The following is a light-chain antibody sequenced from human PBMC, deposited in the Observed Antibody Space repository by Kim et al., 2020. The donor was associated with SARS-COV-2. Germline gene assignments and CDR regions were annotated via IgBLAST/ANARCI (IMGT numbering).Light chain of an antibody. J-gene: IGKJ3*01. CDR1: PGISSW. CDR3: QQANNFPIFT. Sequence: SVGESVAITCRTSPGISSWVAWYQQEPAKAPKLLIYAASSLQSGVPSRFSGSGSGTDFTLTISSLQPEDFATYYCQQANNFPIFTFGPGTKVDIK. CDR2: AAS. V-gene: IGKV1D-12*01.